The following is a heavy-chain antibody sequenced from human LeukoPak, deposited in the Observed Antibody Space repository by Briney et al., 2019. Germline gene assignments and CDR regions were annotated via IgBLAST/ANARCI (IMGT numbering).Heavy chain of an antibody. CDR2: IDSGGTT. D-gene: IGHD3-22*01. CDR1: GGSIRSSGYY. V-gene: IGHV4-39*01. Sequence: SETLSLTCGVSGGSIRSSGYYWGWIRQFPGEGLEWTASIDSGGTTYYNPSLRSRSAVSVETSKNQFSLNLTSVTAADTAVYYSARYVASSGTSRFFHYWGQGTLVAVSS. J-gene: IGHJ4*02. CDR3: ARYVASSGTSRFFHY.